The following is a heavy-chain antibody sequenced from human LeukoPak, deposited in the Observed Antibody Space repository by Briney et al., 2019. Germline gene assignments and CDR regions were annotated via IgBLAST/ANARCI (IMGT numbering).Heavy chain of an antibody. J-gene: IGHJ4*02. CDR3: AKPARTDYADY. CDR2: ISGTSGRT. Sequence: PGGSLRLSCVASGFSFNIHGMNWVRQAPGKGLEWVSSISGTSGRTYYADFVKGRFTISRDNSKNTLYLQINSLRAEDTAVYYCAKPARTDYADYWGQGTLVTVSS. CDR1: GFSFNIHG. V-gene: IGHV3-23*01. D-gene: IGHD1-14*01.